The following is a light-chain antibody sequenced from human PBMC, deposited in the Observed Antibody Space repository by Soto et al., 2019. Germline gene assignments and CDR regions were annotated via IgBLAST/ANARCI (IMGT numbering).Light chain of an antibody. V-gene: IGKV1-27*01. J-gene: IGKJ1*01. CDR1: QGISNY. CDR2: AGA. Sequence: DIQMTQSPSSLSASVGDRVTITCRASQGISNYLAWYQQKPGKVPKLLIYAGATLQSGVPSRFSCSGSGTDFTLNISSLQPEDVATYYCQKYNSAPWTFGQGTKVEIK. CDR3: QKYNSAPWT.